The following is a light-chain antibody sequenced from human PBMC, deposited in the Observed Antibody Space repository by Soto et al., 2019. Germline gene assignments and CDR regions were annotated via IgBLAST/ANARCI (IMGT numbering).Light chain of an antibody. CDR2: DVS. CDR1: SSDVGGYNY. Sequence: QSALTQPASVSGSPGQSITISCTGISSDVGGYNYVSWYQQHPGKAPKLMIYDVSNRPSGVSNRFSGSKSGNTASLTISGLQAEDEADYYCGTWDSSLSAGNVFGTRTKLTVL. CDR3: GTWDSSLSAGNV. V-gene: IGLV2-14*01. J-gene: IGLJ1*01.